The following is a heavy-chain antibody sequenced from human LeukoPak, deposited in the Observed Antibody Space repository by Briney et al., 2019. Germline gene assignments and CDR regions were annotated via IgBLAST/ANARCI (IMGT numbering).Heavy chain of an antibody. CDR3: ARVVLRFLDY. Sequence: SETLSLTCAVYGGSFSGYYWSWIRQPPGKGLEWIGEINHSGSTNYNPSLKSRVTISVGTSKNQFSLKLSSVTAADTAVYYCARVVLRFLDYWGQGTLVTVSS. CDR2: INHSGST. J-gene: IGHJ4*02. V-gene: IGHV4-34*01. CDR1: GGSFSGYY. D-gene: IGHD2/OR15-2a*01.